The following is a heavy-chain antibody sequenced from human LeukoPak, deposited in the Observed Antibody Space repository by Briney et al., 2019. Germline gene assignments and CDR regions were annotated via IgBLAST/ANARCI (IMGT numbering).Heavy chain of an antibody. CDR2: IWYDGSNK. V-gene: IGHV3-33*08. CDR3: ARGVGVSSGWYYYYGMDV. Sequence: PGGSLRLSCAASGFTFSSYAMHWVRQAPGKGLEWVAVIWYDGSNKYYADSVKGRFTISRDNSKNTLYLQMNSLRAEDTAVYYCARGVGVSSGWYYYYGMDVWGQGTTVTVSS. J-gene: IGHJ6*02. D-gene: IGHD6-19*01. CDR1: GFTFSSYA.